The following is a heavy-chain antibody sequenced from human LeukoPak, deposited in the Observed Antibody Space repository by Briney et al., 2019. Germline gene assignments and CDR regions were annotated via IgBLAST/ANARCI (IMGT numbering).Heavy chain of an antibody. CDR1: GFTFSDSA. CDR3: THYYDGSGYYGAFDS. V-gene: IGHV3-73*01. D-gene: IGHD3-22*01. Sequence: GGSLRLSCAASGFTFSDSAVHWVRQASGKGREWVGRIRSKAKSYATAYAASVKGRFTISRDDSETTAYLQMNSLKTEDTAVYYCTHYYDGSGYYGAFDSWGQGTMVTVSS. J-gene: IGHJ3*02. CDR2: IRSKAKSYAT.